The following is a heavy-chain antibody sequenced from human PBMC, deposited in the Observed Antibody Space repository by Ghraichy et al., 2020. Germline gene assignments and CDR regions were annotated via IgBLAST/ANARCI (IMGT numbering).Heavy chain of an antibody. CDR1: GFTFSSYA. J-gene: IGHJ3*02. Sequence: GGSLRLSCSASGFTFSSYAMHWVRQAPGKGLEYVSAISSNGGSTYYADSVKGRFTISRDNSKNTLYLQMSSLRAEDTAVYYCVKAVGKPYPLIQLWFWNALDIWGQGKMVTVSS. V-gene: IGHV3-64D*06. CDR2: ISSNGGST. D-gene: IGHD5-18*01. CDR3: VKAVGKPYPLIQLWFWNALDI.